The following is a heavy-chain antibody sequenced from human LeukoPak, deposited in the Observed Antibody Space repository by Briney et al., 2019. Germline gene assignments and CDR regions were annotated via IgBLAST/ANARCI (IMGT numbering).Heavy chain of an antibody. J-gene: IGHJ6*03. D-gene: IGHD5-12*01. V-gene: IGHV3-7*01. CDR2: IKQDGSEK. CDR3: ARDLVATYYYYYYMDV. CDR1: GFTFSSYW. Sequence: GGSLRLSCAASGFTFSSYWMSWVRQAPGKGLAWVANIKQDGSEKYYVDSVKGRFTISRDNAKNSLYLQMNSLRAEDTAVYYCARDLVATYYYYYYMDVWGKGTTVTVSS.